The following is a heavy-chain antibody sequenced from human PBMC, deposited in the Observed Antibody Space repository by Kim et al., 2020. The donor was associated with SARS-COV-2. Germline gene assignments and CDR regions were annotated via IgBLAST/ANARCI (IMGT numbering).Heavy chain of an antibody. Sequence: VKGRCTITRDNAKNALYLQRNSLRAEDTALYYCAKATYGGTQYYYYGMDVWGQGTTVTVSS. CDR3: AKATYGGTQYYYYGMDV. V-gene: IGHV3-9*01. D-gene: IGHD2-15*01. J-gene: IGHJ6*02.